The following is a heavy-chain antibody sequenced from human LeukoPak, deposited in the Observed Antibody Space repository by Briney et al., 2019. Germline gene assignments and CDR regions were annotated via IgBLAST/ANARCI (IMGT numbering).Heavy chain of an antibody. CDR3: ARHPYVWGSYRYKAFDY. J-gene: IGHJ4*02. Sequence: PSETLSLTCAVYGGSFSGYYWSWIRQPPGKGLEWIGEINHSGSTNYNPSLKSRVTISVDTSKNQFSLKLSSVTAADTAVYYCARHPYVWGSYRYKAFDYWGQGTLVTVSS. CDR2: INHSGST. D-gene: IGHD3-16*02. CDR1: GGSFSGYY. V-gene: IGHV4-34*01.